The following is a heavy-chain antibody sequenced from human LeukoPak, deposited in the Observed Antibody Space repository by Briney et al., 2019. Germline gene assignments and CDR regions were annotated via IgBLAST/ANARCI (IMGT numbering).Heavy chain of an antibody. Sequence: SETLSLTCTVSGGSISSYYWSWIRQPPGKGLEWIGYIYYSGSTNYNPSLKSRVTISVDTSKNQFSLKLSSVTAADTAVYYCARTVLLSSTDVWGQGTTVTVSS. CDR1: GGSISSYY. D-gene: IGHD3-10*01. CDR3: ARTVLLSSTDV. V-gene: IGHV4-59*01. CDR2: IYYSGST. J-gene: IGHJ6*02.